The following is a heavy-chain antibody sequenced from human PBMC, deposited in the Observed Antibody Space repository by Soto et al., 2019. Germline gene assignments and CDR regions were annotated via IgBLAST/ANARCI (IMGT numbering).Heavy chain of an antibody. CDR2: ISSSDINI. D-gene: IGHD4-17*01. V-gene: IGHV3-48*01. J-gene: IGHJ4*02. Sequence: GGFLRLSCAASGFTFSSYSMNWVRQAPGKGLEWISYISSSDINIYYADSVKGRFTISRDIAKNSLYLQMNSLRAEDTAVYYCARDYGDYVPRNDYWGQGTLVTVSS. CDR1: GFTFSSYS. CDR3: ARDYGDYVPRNDY.